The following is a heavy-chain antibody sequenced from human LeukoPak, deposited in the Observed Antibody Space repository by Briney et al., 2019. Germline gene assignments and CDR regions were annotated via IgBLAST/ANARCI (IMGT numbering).Heavy chain of an antibody. J-gene: IGHJ3*02. V-gene: IGHV3-30*12. CDR2: ITKNGDQT. CDR3: VKSAGKDGYRDVFDI. CDR1: GFTFSSYG. Sequence: GGSLRLSCAASGFTFSSYGIYWVRQAPGKGLEWVATITKNGDQTYYADSVKGLFTISRDTFRDTLYLQMNSLRAEDTAVYHCVKSAGKDGYRDVFDIWGQGTVVTVSS. D-gene: IGHD5-24*01.